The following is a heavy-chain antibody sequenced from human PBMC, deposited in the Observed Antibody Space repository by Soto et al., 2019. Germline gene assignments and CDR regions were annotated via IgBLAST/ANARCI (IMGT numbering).Heavy chain of an antibody. CDR2: VYLSVHT. CDR3: PRARIVVSGTIVDF. J-gene: IGHJ4*02. Sequence: KPSETLSLTCTVSGYSVTSGCYWGWFRQPPEKGLEWIGSVYLSVHTYHNPSLMSRVTISIDTSKNQFSLKLTSVTAADTAVYYCPRARIVVSGTIVDFWGLGTLVTVSS. CDR1: GYSVTSGCY. V-gene: IGHV4-38-2*02. D-gene: IGHD1-7*01.